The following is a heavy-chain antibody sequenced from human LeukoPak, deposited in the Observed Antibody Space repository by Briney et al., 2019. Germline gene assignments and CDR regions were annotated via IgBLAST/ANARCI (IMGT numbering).Heavy chain of an antibody. D-gene: IGHD5-18*01. Sequence: GASVKVSCKASGGTFSSYAISWVRQAPGQGLEWMGGIIPIFGTANYAQKFQGRVTITADKSTSTAYMELSSLRSEDTAVYYCARGYSYGLSVYYYYMDVWGKGTTVTVSS. CDR3: ARGYSYGLSVYYYYMDV. CDR1: GGTFSSYA. V-gene: IGHV1-69*06. J-gene: IGHJ6*03. CDR2: IIPIFGTA.